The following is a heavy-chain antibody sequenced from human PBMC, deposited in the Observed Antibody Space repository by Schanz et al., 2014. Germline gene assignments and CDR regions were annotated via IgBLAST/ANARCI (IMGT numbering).Heavy chain of an antibody. CDR3: AKDFTGSGIFFNS. Sequence: EVQLVESGGGLVQPRGSLRLSCAASEFSFSSFGMNWVRQAPGKGLEWVSAITGSGSKTYYADSVRGRFTISRDNSRNTLYLQMNSLRAEDTAVYYCAKDFTGSGIFFNSWGQGTLXSVSS. CDR1: EFSFSSFG. CDR2: ITGSGSKT. D-gene: IGHD3-10*01. J-gene: IGHJ5*01. V-gene: IGHV3-23*04.